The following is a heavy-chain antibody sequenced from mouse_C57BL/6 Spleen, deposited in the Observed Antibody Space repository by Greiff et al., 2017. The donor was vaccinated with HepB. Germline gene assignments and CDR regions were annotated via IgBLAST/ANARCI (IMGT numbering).Heavy chain of an antibody. CDR1: GYTFTDYY. CDR2: INPNNGGT. CDR3: AWLLRGAMDY. Sequence: EVQLQQSGPELVKPGASVKISCKASGYTFTDYYMNWVKQSHGKSLEWIGDINPNNGGTSYNQKFKGKATLTVDKSSSTAYMELRSLTSEDSAVYYCAWLLRGAMDYWGQGTSVTVSS. V-gene: IGHV1-26*01. J-gene: IGHJ4*01. D-gene: IGHD2-3*01.